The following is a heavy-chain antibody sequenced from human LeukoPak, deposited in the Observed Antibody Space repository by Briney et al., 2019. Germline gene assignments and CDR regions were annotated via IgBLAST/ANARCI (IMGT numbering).Heavy chain of an antibody. V-gene: IGHV3-30*04. CDR3: ARDTEWLVMWLLDY. CDR1: GFTFSSYA. CDR2: ISYDGSNK. Sequence: GGSLRLSCAASGFTFSSYAMHWVRQAPGKGLEWVAVISYDGSNKYYADSVKGRFTISRDNSKNTLYLQMNSLRAEDTAVYYCARDTEWLVMWLLDYWGQGTLVTVSS. D-gene: IGHD6-19*01. J-gene: IGHJ4*02.